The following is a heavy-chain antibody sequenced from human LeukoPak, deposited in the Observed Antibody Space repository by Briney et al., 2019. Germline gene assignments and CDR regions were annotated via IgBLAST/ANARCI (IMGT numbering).Heavy chain of an antibody. J-gene: IGHJ4*02. CDR2: INHSGST. CDR3: ARGEWLRSWFGY. V-gene: IGHV4-34*01. D-gene: IGHD5-12*01. Sequence: SETLSLTCAVYGGSLSGYYWSWIRQPPGKGLXXIGEINHSGSTNYNPSLKSRVTISVDTSKNQFSLKLSSVTAADTAVYYCARGEWLRSWFGYWGQGTLVTVSS. CDR1: GGSLSGYY.